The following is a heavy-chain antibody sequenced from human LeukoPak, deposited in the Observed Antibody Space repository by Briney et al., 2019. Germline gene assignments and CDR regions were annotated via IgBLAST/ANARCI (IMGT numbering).Heavy chain of an antibody. CDR3: ARAAYDNSGYLTL. V-gene: IGHV3-33*01. J-gene: IGHJ4*02. CDR2: IWYDGTNK. D-gene: IGHD3-22*01. Sequence: GRSLRLSCVASGFTFSSYVMHWVRQAPGKGLEWVAVIWYDGTNKYYADSVKGRFTISRDSSKNTLYLQMNSLRAEDTAVYYCARAAYDNSGYLTLWGQGTLVTVSS. CDR1: GFTFSSYV.